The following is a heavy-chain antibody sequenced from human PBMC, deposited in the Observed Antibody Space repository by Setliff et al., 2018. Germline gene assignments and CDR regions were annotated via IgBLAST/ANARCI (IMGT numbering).Heavy chain of an antibody. V-gene: IGHV4-59*01. CDR1: GGSISSYY. CDR2: IYYSGST. J-gene: IGHJ4*02. D-gene: IGHD3-10*01. CDR3: ARGRYYGSGSYSL. Sequence: SETLSLTCTVSGGSISSYYWSWIRQPPGKGLEWIGYIYYSGSTNYNPSLKSRVTISVDTSKNQFSLKLRSVTAADTAVYYCARGRYYGSGSYSLWGQGTLVTVSS.